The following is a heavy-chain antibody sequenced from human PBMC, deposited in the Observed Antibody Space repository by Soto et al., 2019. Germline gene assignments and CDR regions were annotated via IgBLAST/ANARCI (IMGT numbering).Heavy chain of an antibody. Sequence: PGESLKISCKSSGYSFPREWIEWVRQMPGKGLEWMGSIYPADSDTRYSPACKGQVTISADKSIRTAYVQWNSLKAADTAMYGCARIPHSTTSNYYYTFGMDVSGPKSTLTLS. CDR1: GYSFPREW. CDR3: ARIPHSTTSNYYYTFGMDV. CDR2: IYPADSDT. V-gene: IGHV5-51*01. D-gene: IGHD2-2*01. J-gene: IGHJ6*02.